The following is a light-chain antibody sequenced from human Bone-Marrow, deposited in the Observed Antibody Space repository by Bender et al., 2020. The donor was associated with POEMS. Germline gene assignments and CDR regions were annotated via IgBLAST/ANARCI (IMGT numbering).Light chain of an antibody. CDR1: SSNIGAHA. J-gene: IGLJ3*02. CDR2: SSH. Sequence: QSVVTQPPSASGTPGQRVIISCSGSSSNIGAHAVNWYQHLPGTAPKLLIYSSHRRPSEVPDRFSGSRSGTSASLAISGLQSEDEADYYCAVWDDSLNGWVFGGGTKLTVL. CDR3: AVWDDSLNGWV. V-gene: IGLV1-44*01.